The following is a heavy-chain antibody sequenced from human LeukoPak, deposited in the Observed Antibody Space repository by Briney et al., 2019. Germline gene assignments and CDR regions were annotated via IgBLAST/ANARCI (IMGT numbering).Heavy chain of an antibody. Sequence: GGTLRLSCAASGFTFSSYGITWVRQAPGKGLEWVSGISGSGGSTYYADSVKGRFTISRDNSKNTLYLQMNSLRAEDTAVYYCANPAIIGVANYVWGSYRPWGYWGQGTLVTVSS. CDR3: ANPAIIGVANYVWGSYRPWGY. D-gene: IGHD3-16*02. V-gene: IGHV3-23*01. CDR1: GFTFSSYG. J-gene: IGHJ4*02. CDR2: ISGSGGST.